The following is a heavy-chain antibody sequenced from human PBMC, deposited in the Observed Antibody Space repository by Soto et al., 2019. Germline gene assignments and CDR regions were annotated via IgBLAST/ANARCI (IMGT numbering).Heavy chain of an antibody. CDR3: ARQYYYGSGTYYNPYFDY. D-gene: IGHD3-10*01. CDR2: TYYRSNWYN. V-gene: IGHV6-1*01. Sequence: SQTLSLTCDISGDSVSSNNVAWNWIRQSPSRGLEWLGRTYYRSNWYNDYAISVKSRIIVNPDTSKNRFSLQLNSVTTEDTAMYYCARQYYYGSGTYYNPYFDYWGQGTMVTVSS. CDR1: GDSVSSNNVA. J-gene: IGHJ4*02.